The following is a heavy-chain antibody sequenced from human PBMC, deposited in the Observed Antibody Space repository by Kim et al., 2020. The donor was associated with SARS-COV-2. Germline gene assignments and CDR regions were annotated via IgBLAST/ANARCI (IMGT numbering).Heavy chain of an antibody. CDR2: PNSGNT. V-gene: IGHV1-8*01. Sequence: PNSGNTGYAQKFQGRVTMTRNTSITTAYMELRSLRSEDTAVYYCARGADYWGQGTLVSVSS. CDR3: ARGADY. J-gene: IGHJ4*02.